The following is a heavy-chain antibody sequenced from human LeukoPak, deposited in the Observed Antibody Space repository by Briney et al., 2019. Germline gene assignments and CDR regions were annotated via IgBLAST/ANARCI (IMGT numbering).Heavy chain of an antibody. CDR2: INPGGSSI. CDR3: ARSNQADDY. Sequence: GGSLRLSSAASGFTFSSYWMHWVRQVPGKGLVWVARINPGGSSITYADSVKGRFTISRDNAKNTLYLQMDSLRAEDTGVYYCARSNQADDYWGQGTLVTVSS. V-gene: IGHV3-74*01. CDR1: GFTFSSYW. D-gene: IGHD1-14*01. J-gene: IGHJ4*02.